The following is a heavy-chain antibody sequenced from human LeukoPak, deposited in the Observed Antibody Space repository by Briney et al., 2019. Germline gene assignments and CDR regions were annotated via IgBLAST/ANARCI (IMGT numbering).Heavy chain of an antibody. Sequence: ASVKVSCKASGYTFTSYGISWVRQAPGQGLEWMGWISAYNGNTNYAQKLQGRVTMTTDTSTSTAYMELRSLRSDDTAVYYCARDDVDRWPVPKYFQHWGQGTLVTVSS. J-gene: IGHJ1*01. D-gene: IGHD6-19*01. CDR3: ARDDVDRWPVPKYFQH. CDR2: ISAYNGNT. CDR1: GYTFTSYG. V-gene: IGHV1-18*01.